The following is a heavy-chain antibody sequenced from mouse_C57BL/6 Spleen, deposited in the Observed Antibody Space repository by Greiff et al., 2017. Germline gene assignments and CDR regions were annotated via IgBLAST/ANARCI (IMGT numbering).Heavy chain of an antibody. CDR3: ARDYAAAY. CDR2: ISYDGSN. J-gene: IGHJ3*01. V-gene: IGHV3-6*01. D-gene: IGHD2-12*01. CDR1: GYSITSGYY. Sequence: DVQLQESGPGLVKPSQSLSLTCSVTGYSITSGYYWNWIRQFPGNKLEWMGYISYDGSNNYNPSLKNRISITRDTSKNQFFLKLNSLTTEDTATYYCARDYAAAYWGQGTLVTVSA.